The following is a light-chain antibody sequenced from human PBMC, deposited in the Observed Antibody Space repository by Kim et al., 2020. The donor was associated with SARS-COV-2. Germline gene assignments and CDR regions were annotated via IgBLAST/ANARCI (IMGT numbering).Light chain of an antibody. CDR2: GAT. CDR3: QQASSFPYT. J-gene: IGKJ2*01. V-gene: IGKV1-12*01. Sequence: GDRVTITCRASQDISTHLAWYQQKPGKAPNLLIFGATVRPSGVPSRFSGSGSELDFTLTISRLQPEDFATYYCQQASSFPYTFGRGTKLEI. CDR1: QDISTH.